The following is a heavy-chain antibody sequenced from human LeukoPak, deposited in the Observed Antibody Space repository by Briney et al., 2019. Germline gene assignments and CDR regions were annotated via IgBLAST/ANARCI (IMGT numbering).Heavy chain of an antibody. CDR1: GGTFSSYA. V-gene: IGHV1-69*05. J-gene: IGHJ5*02. D-gene: IGHD1-26*01. Sequence: GSSVKVSCKASGGTFSSYAISWVRQAPGQGLEWMGGIIPIFGTANYAQKFQGRITITRDTSASTAYMELSSLRSEDTAVYYCARDKTEPPAPDTAFDPWGQGTLVTVSS. CDR3: ARDKTEPPAPDTAFDP. CDR2: IIPIFGTA.